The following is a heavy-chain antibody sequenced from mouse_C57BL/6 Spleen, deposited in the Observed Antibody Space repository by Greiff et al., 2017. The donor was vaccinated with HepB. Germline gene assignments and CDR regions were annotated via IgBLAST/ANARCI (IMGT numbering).Heavy chain of an antibody. D-gene: IGHD1-1*01. Sequence: VQGVESGAELARPGASVKLSCKASGYTFTSYGISWVKQRTGQGLEWIGEIYPRSGNTYYNEKFKGKATLTADKSSSTAYMELRSLTSEDSAVYFCARKDYYGSSHDYWGQGTTLTVSS. CDR2: IYPRSGNT. V-gene: IGHV1-81*01. CDR1: GYTFTSYG. CDR3: ARKDYYGSSHDY. J-gene: IGHJ2*01.